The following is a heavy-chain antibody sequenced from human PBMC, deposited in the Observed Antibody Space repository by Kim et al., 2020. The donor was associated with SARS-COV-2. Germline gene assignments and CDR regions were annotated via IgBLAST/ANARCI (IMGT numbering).Heavy chain of an antibody. V-gene: IGHV4-34*01. CDR1: GGSFSGYY. D-gene: IGHD1-26*01. CDR2: INHSGST. Sequence: SETLSLTCAVYGGSFSGYYWSWIRQPPGKGLEWIGEINHSGSTNYNPSLKSRVTISVDTSKNQFSLKLSSVTAADTAVYYCARRGWYSGSYCGYWGQGTLVTVSS. J-gene: IGHJ4*02. CDR3: ARRGWYSGSYCGY.